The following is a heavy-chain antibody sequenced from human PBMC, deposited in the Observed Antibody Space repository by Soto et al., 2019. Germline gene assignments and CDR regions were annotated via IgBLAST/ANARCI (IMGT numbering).Heavy chain of an antibody. CDR2: IYWNDDK. J-gene: IGHJ4*02. D-gene: IGHD3-22*01. Sequence: SGPTLVNPTQTLTLTCTFSGFSLSTSGVGVGWICQPPGKALEWLALIYWNDDKRYSPSLKSRLTINTDTSKNQLVITMSNMDPVDTATYYCAHMYEFWTDGSSGYWTFDYWGKGTLVTVSA. V-gene: IGHV2-5*01. CDR3: AHMYEFWTDGSSGYWTFDY. CDR1: GFSLSTSGVG.